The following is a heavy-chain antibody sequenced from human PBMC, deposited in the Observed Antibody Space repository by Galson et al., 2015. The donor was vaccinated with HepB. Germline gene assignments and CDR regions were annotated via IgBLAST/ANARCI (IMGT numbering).Heavy chain of an antibody. CDR3: ARVTPIAAAAGTRGAFDI. J-gene: IGHJ3*02. D-gene: IGHD6-13*01. V-gene: IGHV1-18*01. CDR1: GHTFTSYG. Sequence: SVKVSCKASGHTFTSYGISWVRQAPGQGLEWMGWISAYNGNTNYAQKLQGRVTMTTDTSTSTAYMELRSLRSDDTAVYYCARVTPIAAAAGTRGAFDIWGQGTMVTVSS. CDR2: ISAYNGNT.